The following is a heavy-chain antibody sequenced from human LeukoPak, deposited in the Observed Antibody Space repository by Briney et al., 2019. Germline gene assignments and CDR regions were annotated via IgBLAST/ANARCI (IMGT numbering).Heavy chain of an antibody. CDR2: IYYSGST. Sequence: SETLSLPCTVSGGPVSSGSDHWSWIRQPPGKGLEWIGYIYYSGSTIYNPSLKGRVTISVDTSKNQFSLNLTSLTAPDTAVYYRAKGGKGFPLGLRFDSWSQGTLVSVSS. CDR3: AKGGKGFPLGLRFDS. V-gene: IGHV4-61*01. J-gene: IGHJ4*02. CDR1: GGPVSSGSDH. D-gene: IGHD2-21*01.